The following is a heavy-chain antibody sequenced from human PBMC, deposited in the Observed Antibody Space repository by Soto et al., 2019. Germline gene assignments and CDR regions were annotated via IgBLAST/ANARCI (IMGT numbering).Heavy chain of an antibody. CDR3: AIEVWGRGGYYLDS. D-gene: IGHD7-27*01. J-gene: IGHJ4*02. Sequence: QVHVVQSGAEVKKPGSSVKVTCKAFGGTFNSFGINWVRQAPGQGLEWMGGIIPVFGTTKYAQKCRDRVTLDADGSTSTSYMELSSLTSDDTAVYYCAIEVWGRGGYYLDSWGQGTLVTVSS. CDR1: GGTFNSFG. CDR2: IIPVFGTT. V-gene: IGHV1-69*01.